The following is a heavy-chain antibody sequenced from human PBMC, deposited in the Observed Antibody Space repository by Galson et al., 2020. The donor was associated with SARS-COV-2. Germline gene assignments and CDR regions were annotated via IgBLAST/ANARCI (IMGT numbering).Heavy chain of an antibody. J-gene: IGHJ6*03. V-gene: IGHV4-34*01. CDR1: GGSFSGYY. Sequence: SETLSLTCAVYGGSFSGYYWSWIRQPPGKGLEWIGEINHSGSTNYNPSLKSRVTISVDTSKNQFSLKLSSVTAADTAVYYCARGRYSSSWYEYYYYMDVWGKGTTVTVSS. CDR3: ARGRYSSSWYEYYYYMDV. CDR2: INHSGST. D-gene: IGHD6-13*01.